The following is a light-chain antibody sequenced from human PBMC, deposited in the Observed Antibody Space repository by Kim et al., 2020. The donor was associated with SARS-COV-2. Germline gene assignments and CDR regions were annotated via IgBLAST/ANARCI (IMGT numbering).Light chain of an antibody. CDR3: QQRSNWPPLT. V-gene: IGKV3-11*01. CDR2: DAS. J-gene: IGKJ4*01. CDR1: QGVSSY. Sequence: LTPGERATPSCRASQGVSSYLSWDQQKPGQAPRLLIYDASNRATGIPARFSGSGSGTDFTLTISSLEPEDFAVYYCQQRSNWPPLTFGGGTKVDIK.